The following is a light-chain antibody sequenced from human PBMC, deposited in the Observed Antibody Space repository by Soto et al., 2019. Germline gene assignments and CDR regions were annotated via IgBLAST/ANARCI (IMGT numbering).Light chain of an antibody. V-gene: IGKV3-20*01. CDR2: GAS. Sequence: EIVLTQSPGTLSLSPGERATLSCRASQSVSSSYLAWYQQKPGQAPRLLIYGASGRATGIPDRFSGSGSGTDSTLTISRMQPFDFAVNYFQLYGPSIFTFGPGTNVDIK. CDR3: QLYGPSIFT. CDR1: QSVSSSY. J-gene: IGKJ3*01.